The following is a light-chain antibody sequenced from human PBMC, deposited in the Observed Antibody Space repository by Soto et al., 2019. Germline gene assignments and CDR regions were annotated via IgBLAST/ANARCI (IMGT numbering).Light chain of an antibody. CDR1: QSLSGN. J-gene: IGKJ5*01. CDR3: QQRSDWPLT. CDR2: DAS. V-gene: IGKV3-11*01. Sequence: EIVMTQSPATLSVSPGERATLSCRASQSLSGNLAWYQQKPGQAPRLLIYDASNRATGIPARFSGSGSETDFTLTISSLEPEDFAVYYCQQRSDWPLTFGQGTRLEI.